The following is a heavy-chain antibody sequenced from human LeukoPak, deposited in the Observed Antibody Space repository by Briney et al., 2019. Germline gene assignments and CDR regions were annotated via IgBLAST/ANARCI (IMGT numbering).Heavy chain of an antibody. V-gene: IGHV7-4-1*02. CDR2: INTNTGSP. Sequence: ASVKVSCKASAYRFSDHAMNWVRQAPGQGLEWMGWINTNTGSPTYAQGFTGRFVFSLDTSVSTTYLQISSLKAEDTAVYYCARDLNYDGMDVWGQGTTVTVS. CDR3: ARDLNYDGMDV. J-gene: IGHJ6*02. CDR1: AYRFSDHA.